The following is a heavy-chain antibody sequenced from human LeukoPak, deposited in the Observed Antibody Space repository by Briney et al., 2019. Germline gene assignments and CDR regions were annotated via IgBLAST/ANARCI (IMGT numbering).Heavy chain of an antibody. CDR1: GFTFSSYW. Sequence: RGSLRLSCAASGFTFSSYWRHWVRQAPGKGLVWVSRINSDGSSTNYAYSVKGRFTISRDNAKNTMSMHTNSMRADDTAVYYCATERGGYCSGGSCHRAFDIWGQGTMVPVSS. CDR2: INSDGSST. V-gene: IGHV3-74*01. D-gene: IGHD2-15*01. CDR3: ATERGGYCSGGSCHRAFDI. J-gene: IGHJ3*02.